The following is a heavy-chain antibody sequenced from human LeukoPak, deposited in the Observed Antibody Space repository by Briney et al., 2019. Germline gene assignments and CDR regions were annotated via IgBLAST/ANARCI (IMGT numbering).Heavy chain of an antibody. V-gene: IGHV1-3*03. CDR1: GYTFTSYA. J-gene: IGHJ6*03. D-gene: IGHD6-13*01. CDR3: ARESEAAAPGNYYYYYMDV. Sequence: GASVKVSCKASGYTFTSYAMHWVRQAPGQRLEWMGWINAGNGNTKYSQEFQGRVTITRDTSASTAYMELSSLRSEDMAVYYCARESEAAAPGNYYYYYMDVWGKGTTVTVSS. CDR2: INAGNGNT.